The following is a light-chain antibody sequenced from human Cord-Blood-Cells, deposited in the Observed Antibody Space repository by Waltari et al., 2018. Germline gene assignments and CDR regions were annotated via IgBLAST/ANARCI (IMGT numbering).Light chain of an antibody. CDR2: AAS. CDR3: QQSYSTPT. Sequence: DIQLTQSPSSLSASVGDRFTITCRASQSISSYLNWYQQKPGKAPKLLIYAASSLQSGVPSRFSGSGSGTYFTLTISSLQPEDFATYYCQQSYSTPTFGQGTRLEIK. CDR1: QSISSY. J-gene: IGKJ5*01. V-gene: IGKV1-39*01.